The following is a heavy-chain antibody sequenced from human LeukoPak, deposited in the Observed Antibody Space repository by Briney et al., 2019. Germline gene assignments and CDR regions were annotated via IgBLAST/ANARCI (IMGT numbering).Heavy chain of an antibody. J-gene: IGHJ6*03. CDR3: AKAPGAYYYMDV. D-gene: IGHD3-10*01. Sequence: GGSLRLSCAASEFTFTNYAMTWVRQAPGKGLEWVSTVTGSGDSTSYADSVKGRFTISRDNSKNTLFLQMNSLRAEDTAVYYCAKAPGAYYYMDVWGKGTTVTVSS. V-gene: IGHV3-23*01. CDR1: EFTFTNYA. CDR2: VTGSGDST.